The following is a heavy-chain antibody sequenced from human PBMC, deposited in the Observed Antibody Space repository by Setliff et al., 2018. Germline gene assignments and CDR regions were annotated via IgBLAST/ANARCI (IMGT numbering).Heavy chain of an antibody. D-gene: IGHD1-26*01. Sequence: GASVKVSCKASGYAFTNYYMFWVRQAPGQGPEWMGTINTGGGSASIVDQFQGRVTMTRDTSTSTAYLELRSLRPDDTAVYYCARLVRYCTRTACQKVAGVESWGQGTLVTVSS. V-gene: IGHV1-46*01. CDR3: ARLVRYCTRTACQKVAGVES. CDR2: INTGGGSA. CDR1: GYAFTNYY. J-gene: IGHJ5*01.